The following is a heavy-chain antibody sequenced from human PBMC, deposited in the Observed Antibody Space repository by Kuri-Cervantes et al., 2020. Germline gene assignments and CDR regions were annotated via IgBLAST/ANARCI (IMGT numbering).Heavy chain of an antibody. J-gene: IGHJ5*02. V-gene: IGHV4-4*07. CDR3: ARHLTEGRYNWFDP. CDR1: GASINSYY. CDR2: IHTSEST. D-gene: IGHD3-9*01. Sequence: SETLSLTCTVSGASINSYYWSWIRQPAGKGLEWIGRIHTSESTIYNPSLRSRVTISVDKSKNQFSLKLSSVTAADTAVYYCARHLTEGRYNWFDPWGQGTLVTVSS.